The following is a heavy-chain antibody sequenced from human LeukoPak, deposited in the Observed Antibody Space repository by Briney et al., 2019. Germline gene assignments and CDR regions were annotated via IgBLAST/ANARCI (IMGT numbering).Heavy chain of an antibody. CDR3: ARDHATIGKYDY. CDR2: INPSGGST. CDR1: GYTFSNYY. Sequence: GASVKVSCKASGYTFSNYYMHWVRQAPGQGLEWMGTINPSGGSTTYAQKFQGRATMTRDASTRTVYMELRNLRSEDTAVYYCARDHATIGKYDYWGQGTLVTVSS. V-gene: IGHV1-46*01. J-gene: IGHJ4*02. D-gene: IGHD3-9*01.